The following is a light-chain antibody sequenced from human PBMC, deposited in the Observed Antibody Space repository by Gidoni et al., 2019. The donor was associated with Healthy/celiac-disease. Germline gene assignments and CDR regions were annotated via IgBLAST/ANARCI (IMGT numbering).Light chain of an antibody. CDR2: GAS. CDR1: QSVSSSY. Sequence: EIVLTQSPGTLSLSPGDRATLSCRASQSVSSSYLAWYQQKPGQAPRLLIYGASSRATGIPDRCSGSGSGTDFTLTISRLEPEDFAVYYCQQYGSSPPLTFGGGTKVEIK. J-gene: IGKJ4*01. CDR3: QQYGSSPPLT. V-gene: IGKV3-20*01.